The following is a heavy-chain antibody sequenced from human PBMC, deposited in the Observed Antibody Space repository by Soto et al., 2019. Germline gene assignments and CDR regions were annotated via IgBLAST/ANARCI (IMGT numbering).Heavy chain of an antibody. CDR2: ISAYNGNT. V-gene: IGHV1-18*01. D-gene: IGHD5-18*01. CDR3: ALLSTTAMGYDLFAF. CDR1: GYTFTSYG. Sequence: ASVKVSCKASGYTFTSYGISWVRQAPGQGLEWMGWISAYNGNTNYAQKLQGRVTMTTDTSTSTAYMELRSLRSDDTAVYYCALLSTTAMGYDLFAFWSQGTLDPVSS. J-gene: IGHJ4*02.